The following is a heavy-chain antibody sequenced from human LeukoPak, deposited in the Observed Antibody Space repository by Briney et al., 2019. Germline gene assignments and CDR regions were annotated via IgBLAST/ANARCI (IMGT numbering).Heavy chain of an antibody. D-gene: IGHD5-24*01. CDR1: GFTFSSYG. V-gene: IGHV3-23*01. Sequence: GGSLRLSCAVSGFTFSSYGMGWVRQAPGKWLEWVAGITDNGGERNYADSVKGRFTISRDNSKSTLDLQMNSLRAEDTALYYCAKDGSWGWAQYDYWGQGILVTVSS. CDR3: AKDGSWGWAQYDY. J-gene: IGHJ4*02. CDR2: ITDNGGER.